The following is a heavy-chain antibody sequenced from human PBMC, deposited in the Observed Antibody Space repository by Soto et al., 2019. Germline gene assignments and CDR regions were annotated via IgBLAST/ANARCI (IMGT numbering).Heavy chain of an antibody. D-gene: IGHD1-20*01. CDR3: AIYKSNYDYGMDG. CDR2: IYYSGIT. V-gene: IGHV4-59*01. CDR1: GVSISSYY. Sequence: QVQLQESGPGLVKPSESLSLTCTVSGVSISSYYWSWIRKPPGKGLEWIGYIYYSGITNYNPSLKRRVTISEETSKNQVSLKLSSVTAADTAVYYFAIYKSNYDYGMDGWCQGTTVTVSS. J-gene: IGHJ6*02.